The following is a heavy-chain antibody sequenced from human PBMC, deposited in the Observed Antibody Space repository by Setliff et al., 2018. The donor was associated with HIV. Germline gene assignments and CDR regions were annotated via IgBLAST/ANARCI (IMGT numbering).Heavy chain of an antibody. CDR1: SSSIRGGGYY. V-gene: IGHV4-31*03. CDR2: IYHSGST. J-gene: IGHJ2*01. CDR3: ARGTPDHEVWYFDL. Sequence: TLSLTCTVSSSSIRGGGYYWNWIRQHPGKGLEWIGYIYHSGSTYYNPSLKSRVTISVDTSKNQFSLKLSSVTAADTAIYYCARGTPDHEVWYFDLWGRGTLVTVSS.